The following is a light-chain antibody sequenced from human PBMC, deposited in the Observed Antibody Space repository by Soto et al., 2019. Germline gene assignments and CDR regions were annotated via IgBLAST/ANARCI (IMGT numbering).Light chain of an antibody. CDR1: QAISHY. J-gene: IGKJ4*01. Sequence: DIQMTQSPSAMSASVGDRVTTTCRASQAISHYLAWFHQRPGKVPKRLIYGASTLESGVPSRFRGSGSGTYFTLTISSLQPEDFGTYYGLQHNTYPLSFGGGTKVE. CDR2: GAS. V-gene: IGKV1-17*03. CDR3: LQHNTYPLS.